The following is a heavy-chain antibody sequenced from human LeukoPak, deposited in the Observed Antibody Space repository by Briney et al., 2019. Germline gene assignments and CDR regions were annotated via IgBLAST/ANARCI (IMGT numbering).Heavy chain of an antibody. D-gene: IGHD3-16*01. CDR2: ISGNGGST. V-gene: IGHV3-23*01. J-gene: IGHJ4*02. Sequence: GGSLRLSCAASGFTFSSYAMSWVRQAPGKGLEWVSAISGNGGSTYYADSVKGRFTISRDNSRYMVYLQMNSLRAEDTAVYFCASGFRGSGTFDHWGQGTLVTASS. CDR3: ASGFRGSGTFDH. CDR1: GFTFSSYA.